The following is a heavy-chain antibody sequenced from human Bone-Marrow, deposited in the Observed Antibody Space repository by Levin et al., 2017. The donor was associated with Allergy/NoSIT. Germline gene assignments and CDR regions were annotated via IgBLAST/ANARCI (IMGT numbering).Heavy chain of an antibody. V-gene: IGHV3-74*01. D-gene: IGHD6-19*01. CDR1: GFTFGGPW. CDR2: ISHDGITT. J-gene: IGHJ4*02. CDR3: AKDGGAGTDY. Sequence: LSLTCAASGFTFGGPWMHWVRQDPGKGLLWVSRISHDGITTIYADSVKGRFTVSRDNAKNTLYLQMNSLRAEDTAVYYCAKDGGAGTDYWGQGTLVTVSS.